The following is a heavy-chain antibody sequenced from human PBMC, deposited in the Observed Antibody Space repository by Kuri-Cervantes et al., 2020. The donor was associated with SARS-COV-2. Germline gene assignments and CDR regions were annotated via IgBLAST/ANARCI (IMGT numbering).Heavy chain of an antibody. V-gene: IGHV3-20*04. J-gene: IGHJ3*02. CDR2: INWNGGST. D-gene: IGHD1-26*01. CDR1: GFTLDDYG. Sequence: GESLKISCAASGFTLDDYGMSWVRQAPGKGLEWVSGINWNGGSTGYADSVKGRFTISRDNSKDTLYLQMNSLRAEDTAVYYCARASGSYENDAFDIWGQGTMVTVSS. CDR3: ARASGSYENDAFDI.